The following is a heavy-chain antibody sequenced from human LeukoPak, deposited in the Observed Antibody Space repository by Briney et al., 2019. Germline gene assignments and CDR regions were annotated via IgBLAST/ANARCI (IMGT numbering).Heavy chain of an antibody. D-gene: IGHD4-17*01. J-gene: IGHJ6*02. Sequence: SETLSLTCAVPGGSISSGDYYWSWIRQPPGKGLEWIGYIYYSGSTYYNPSLKSRVTISVDTSKNQFSLKLSSVTAADTAVYYCAREVTTVTKGPNRDGMDVWGQGTTVTVSS. V-gene: IGHV4-30-4*01. CDR2: IYYSGST. CDR1: GGSISSGDYY. CDR3: AREVTTVTKGPNRDGMDV.